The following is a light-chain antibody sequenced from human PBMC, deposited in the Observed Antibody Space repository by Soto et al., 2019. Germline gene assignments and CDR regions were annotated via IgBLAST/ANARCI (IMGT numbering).Light chain of an antibody. J-gene: IGKJ5*01. CDR3: SADCGFLLIT. CDR2: GVS. V-gene: IGKV3-20*01. CDR1: QRLSASD. Sequence: SVVAVSLKQGQRATLSCRASQRLSASDIAWYQQKPGQAPKFLIYGVSSRATGIPDRFSGSGSGTDFTLTISRLEPEDFGVYHWSADCGFLLIT.